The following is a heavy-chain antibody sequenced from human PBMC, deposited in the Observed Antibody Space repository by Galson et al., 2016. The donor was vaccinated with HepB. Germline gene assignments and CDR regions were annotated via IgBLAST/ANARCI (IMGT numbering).Heavy chain of an antibody. J-gene: IGHJ4*02. Sequence: ETLSLTCAVSGGSISSSNWWSWVRQPPGKGLEWIGEIYHSGSTNYNPSLKSRVTISLDMSKNQFSLKLRSVTAADTAVYYCARDRTLFGVVTALWYWGQGTQVTVSS. CDR2: IYHSGST. D-gene: IGHD3-3*01. CDR1: GGSISSSNW. V-gene: IGHV4-4*02. CDR3: ARDRTLFGVVTALWY.